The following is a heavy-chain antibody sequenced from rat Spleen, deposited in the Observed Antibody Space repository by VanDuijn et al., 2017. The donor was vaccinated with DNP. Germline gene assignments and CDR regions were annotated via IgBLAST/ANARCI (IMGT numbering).Heavy chain of an antibody. CDR1: GFIFSDYN. CDR3: ATPTYGDY. J-gene: IGHJ2*01. CDR2: IIYDGTRT. Sequence: EVQLVESGGGLVQPGGSLKLSCAASGFIFSDYNMAWVRQAPKKGLEWVANIIYDGTRTDYRDSVKGRFTISRDNAKSTLYLQMDSLRSEDTATYYCATPTYGDYWGQGVMVTVSS. D-gene: IGHD1-9*01. V-gene: IGHV5S10*01.